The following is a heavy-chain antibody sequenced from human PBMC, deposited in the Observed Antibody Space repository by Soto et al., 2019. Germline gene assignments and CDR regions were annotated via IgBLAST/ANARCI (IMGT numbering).Heavy chain of an antibody. CDR3: ARETLLPPARKHDYGDYGDVRYFDY. J-gene: IGHJ4*02. CDR2: IWYDGSNK. V-gene: IGHV3-33*01. CDR1: GFTFSSYG. D-gene: IGHD4-17*01. Sequence: QVQLVESGGGVVQPGRSLSLSCAASGFTFSSYGMHWVRQAPGKGLEWVAVIWYDGSNKYYADSVKGRFTISRDNSKNTLYLQRTSRRAEDTAGYYCARETLLPPARKHDYGDYGDVRYFDYWGQGTLVTVSS.